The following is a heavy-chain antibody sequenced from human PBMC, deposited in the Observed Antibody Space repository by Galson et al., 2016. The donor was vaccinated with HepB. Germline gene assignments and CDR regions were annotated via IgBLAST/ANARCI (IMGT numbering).Heavy chain of an antibody. D-gene: IGHD2-2*01. J-gene: IGHJ6*02. Sequence: SETLSLTCAVHGGSISGYYWSWIRQPPEKGLEWIGEINHTGGTSYTPSLRGRVSISVDTSKNELSLRLASVTAADAAVYFCARSSRRPNQLLLYYYCLDVWGQGTTVAVSS. CDR1: GGSISGYY. V-gene: IGHV4-34*01. CDR2: INHTGGT. CDR3: ARSSRRPNQLLLYYYCLDV.